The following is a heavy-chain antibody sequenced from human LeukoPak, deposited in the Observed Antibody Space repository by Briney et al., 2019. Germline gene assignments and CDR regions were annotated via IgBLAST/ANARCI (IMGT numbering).Heavy chain of an antibody. CDR1: GFTVSSNY. CDR2: IYSDDGGGNT. V-gene: IGHV3-66*01. D-gene: IGHD3-22*01. Sequence: GGSLRLSCAASGFTVSSNYMSWVRQAPGKGLEWVSIIYSDDGGGNTYHADSVKGRFTISRDNSKNTLYLQMNSLRAEDTAVYYCAREGYDRSGWGIDYWGQGTVVTVSS. J-gene: IGHJ4*02. CDR3: AREGYDRSGWGIDY.